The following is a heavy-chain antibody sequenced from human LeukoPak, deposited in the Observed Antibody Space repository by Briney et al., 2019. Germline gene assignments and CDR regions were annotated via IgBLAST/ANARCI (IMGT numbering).Heavy chain of an antibody. CDR1: GFTFSSYW. CDR3: TRSLNSGSYPDY. J-gene: IGHJ4*02. Sequence: GGSLRLSCAASGFTFSSYWMHWVRQAPGKGRVWVSRVNSDGSRTDYADSVKGRITISRDNAKNTLYLQMNSLRAEDTAVYYCTRSLNSGSYPDYWGQGTLVTVSS. D-gene: IGHD1-26*01. V-gene: IGHV3-74*01. CDR2: VNSDGSRT.